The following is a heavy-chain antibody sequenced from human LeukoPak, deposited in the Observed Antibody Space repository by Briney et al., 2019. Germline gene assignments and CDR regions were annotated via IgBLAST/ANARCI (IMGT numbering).Heavy chain of an antibody. J-gene: IGHJ4*02. Sequence: GGSLRLSCAASGFTFSSYSINWVRQAPGKGLEWVSSISSSSSYIYYADSVKGRFTISRDNAKNSLYLQMNSLRAEDTAVYYCARIATGGSGWYNYFDYWGQGTLVTVSS. CDR1: GFTFSSYS. V-gene: IGHV3-21*01. D-gene: IGHD6-19*01. CDR3: ARIATGGSGWYNYFDY. CDR2: ISSSSSYI.